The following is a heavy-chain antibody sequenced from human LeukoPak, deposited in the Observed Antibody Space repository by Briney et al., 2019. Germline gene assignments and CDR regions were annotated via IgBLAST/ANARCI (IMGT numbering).Heavy chain of an antibody. J-gene: IGHJ6*02. CDR3: AREGFWSGSQYYYYGMDV. D-gene: IGHD3-3*01. CDR2: IYSGGYT. V-gene: IGHV3-66*01. Sequence: QPGRSLRLSCVASGFTFSSYGMYWVRQAPGKGLEWVSVIYSGGYTYYADSVKGRFTISRDNSKNTLYLQMNSLRTEDTAVYYCAREGFWSGSQYYYYGMDVWGQGTTVTVSS. CDR1: GFTFSSYG.